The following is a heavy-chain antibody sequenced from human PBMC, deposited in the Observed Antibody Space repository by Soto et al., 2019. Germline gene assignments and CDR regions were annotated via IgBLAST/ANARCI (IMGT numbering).Heavy chain of an antibody. Sequence: EVQLVESGGGLVQPGGSLRLSCAASGFTFSSYDMHWVRQATGKGLEWVSAIGTAGDTYYPGSVKGRFTISRENAKNSLYLQMNSLRAGDTAVYYCARGGLAVAGVHYFDYWGQGTLVTFSS. CDR3: ARGGLAVAGVHYFDY. D-gene: IGHD6-19*01. J-gene: IGHJ4*02. CDR2: IGTAGDT. CDR1: GFTFSSYD. V-gene: IGHV3-13*01.